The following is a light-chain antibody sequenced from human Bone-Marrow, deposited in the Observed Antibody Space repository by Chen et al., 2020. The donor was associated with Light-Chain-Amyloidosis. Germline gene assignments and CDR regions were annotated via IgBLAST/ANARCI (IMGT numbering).Light chain of an antibody. Sequence: ETVLTQSPGTLSLSPGERATLSCRASQSVSSNYLAWYQQKPGQAPRLLTYNAFNRATGIPDRFSASGSGTDFSLTISRLEPEDFAVYYCQQYGNSPQTFGQGTKLEIK. J-gene: IGKJ2*01. CDR2: NAF. V-gene: IGKV3-20*01. CDR1: QSVSSNY. CDR3: QQYGNSPQT.